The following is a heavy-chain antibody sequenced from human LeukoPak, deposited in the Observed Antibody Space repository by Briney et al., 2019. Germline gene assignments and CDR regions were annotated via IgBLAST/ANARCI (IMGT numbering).Heavy chain of an antibody. CDR3: AKGKGVQLWQGLDY. Sequence: PGGSLRLSCAASGFTFSSYGMHWVRQAPGKGLEWVAFIRYDGSNKYYADSVKGRFTISRDNSKNTLYLQMNSLRAEDTAVYYCAKGKGVQLWQGLDYWGQGTLVTVSS. V-gene: IGHV3-30*02. D-gene: IGHD5-18*01. J-gene: IGHJ4*02. CDR1: GFTFSSYG. CDR2: IRYDGSNK.